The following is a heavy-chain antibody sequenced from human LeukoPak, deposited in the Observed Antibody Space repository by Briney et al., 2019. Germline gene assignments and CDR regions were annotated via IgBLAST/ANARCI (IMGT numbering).Heavy chain of an antibody. Sequence: SETLSLTCAVYGGSFSGYYWSWIRQPPGKGLEWIGSIYYSGSTHYNPSLKSRVTISVDTSKNQFSLKLSSVTAADTAVYYCAAGYSSSKNDYWGQGTLVTVSS. J-gene: IGHJ4*02. CDR1: GGSFSGYY. CDR3: AAGYSSSKNDY. D-gene: IGHD6-13*01. V-gene: IGHV4-34*01. CDR2: IYYSGST.